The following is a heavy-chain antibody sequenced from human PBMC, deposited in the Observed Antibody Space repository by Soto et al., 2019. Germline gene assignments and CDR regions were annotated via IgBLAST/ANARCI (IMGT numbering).Heavy chain of an antibody. J-gene: IGHJ6*02. Sequence: EVQVVESGGDLVQPGGSLRLSCAASGFSVSRDYMNWVRQAPGKGLEWVSVIYSGGDKYYADSVKGRFTISRDNSKNLVSLQMTSLRTEDTAVYYCAVDPGDRNGMIVWGQGTTVTVSS. D-gene: IGHD1-26*01. V-gene: IGHV3-66*01. CDR1: GFSVSRDY. CDR3: AVDPGDRNGMIV. CDR2: IYSGGDK.